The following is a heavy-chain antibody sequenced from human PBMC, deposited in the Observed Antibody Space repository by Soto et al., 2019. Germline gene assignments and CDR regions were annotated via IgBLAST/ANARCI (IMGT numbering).Heavy chain of an antibody. CDR3: ARDDPLYQIAVAGTSWFDP. J-gene: IGHJ5*02. CDR2: IYTSGST. CDR1: GGSISSYY. Sequence: QVQLQESGPGLVKPSETLSLTCTVSGGSISSYYWSWIRQPAGKGLEWIGRIYTSGSTNYNPSLKSRVTMSVDTSKNQFSLKLSSVTAADTAVYYCARDDPLYQIAVAGTSWFDPWGQGTLVTVSS. D-gene: IGHD6-19*01. V-gene: IGHV4-4*07.